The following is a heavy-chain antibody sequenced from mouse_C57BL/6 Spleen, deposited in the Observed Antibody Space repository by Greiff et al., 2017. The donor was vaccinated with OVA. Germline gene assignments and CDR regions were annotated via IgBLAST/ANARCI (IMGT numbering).Heavy chain of an antibody. CDR2: ISYDGRN. V-gene: IGHV3-6*01. CDR3: ARGGYDYADGFYYAMDY. D-gene: IGHD2-4*01. J-gene: IGHJ4*01. CDR1: GYSITSGYY. Sequence: EVKLVESGPGLVKPSQSLSLTCSVTGYSITSGYYWKWIRQSPGNKLEWMGYISYDGRNNYNPSLKNRITITRDPSKNQFFLKLNSVTTEYTATYYCARGGYDYADGFYYAMDYWGQGTSVTVSS.